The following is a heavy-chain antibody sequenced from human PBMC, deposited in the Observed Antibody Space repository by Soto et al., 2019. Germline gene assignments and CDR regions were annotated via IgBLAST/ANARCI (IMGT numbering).Heavy chain of an antibody. D-gene: IGHD3-10*01. J-gene: IGHJ5*02. Sequence: GGSLRLSCAASGFIFRNAWMSWVRQAPGQGLEWVGLIKSKIGGGTTDYAAPVKDRFTISRDDSKNTLYLQMNSLKSEDIAVYYCTTGLLGTWGQGTLVTVSS. CDR2: IKSKIGGGTT. V-gene: IGHV3-15*01. CDR1: GFIFRNAW. CDR3: TTGLLGT.